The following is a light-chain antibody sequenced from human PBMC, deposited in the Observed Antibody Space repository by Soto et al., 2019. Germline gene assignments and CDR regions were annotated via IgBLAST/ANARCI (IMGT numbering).Light chain of an antibody. Sequence: EVVLTQSPGTLSLSPGERASLSCRASQSVSNNYLAWYQQKPGQSPTLLIVGSTDRATGIPDRFSGSGSRTAFTLTISRLVPEDFAVNYCQQYGSSPPYTFGQGTKLDIK. J-gene: IGKJ2*01. CDR2: GST. CDR3: QQYGSSPPYT. V-gene: IGKV3-20*01. CDR1: QSVSNNY.